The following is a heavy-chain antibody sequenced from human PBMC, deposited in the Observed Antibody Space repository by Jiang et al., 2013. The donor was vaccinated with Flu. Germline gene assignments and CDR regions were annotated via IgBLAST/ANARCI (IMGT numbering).Heavy chain of an antibody. CDR3: ARSYSGYDLDWFDP. V-gene: IGHV1-69*01. CDR2: IIPIFGTA. J-gene: IGHJ5*02. Sequence: SSVKVSCKASGGTFSSYAISWVRQAPGQGLEWMGGIIPIFGTANYAQKFQGRVTITADESTSTAYMELSSLRSEDTAVYYCARSYSGYDLDWFDPWGQGTLVTVSS. CDR1: GGTFSSYA. D-gene: IGHD5-12*01.